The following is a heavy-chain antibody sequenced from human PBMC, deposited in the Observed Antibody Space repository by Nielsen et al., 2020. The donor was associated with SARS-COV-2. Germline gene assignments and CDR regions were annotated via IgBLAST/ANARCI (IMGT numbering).Heavy chain of an antibody. V-gene: IGHV3-66*01. CDR3: ARDNWGRMDV. CDR1: GFTISSSF. J-gene: IGHJ6*02. CDR2: IYTDGST. Sequence: GGSLRLSCGASGFTISSSFMSWVRPASGKGLDWVSVIYTDGSTSHADSVKGRFTISRDNSKNTLYLQMNSLRAEDTAVYYCARDNWGRMDVWDQGTTVTVSS. D-gene: IGHD7-27*01.